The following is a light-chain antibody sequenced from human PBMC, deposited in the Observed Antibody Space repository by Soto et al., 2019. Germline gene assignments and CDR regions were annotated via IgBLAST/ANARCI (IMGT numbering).Light chain of an antibody. Sequence: EIVMTQSPAALSVSPGERATLSCRASHSVSSNLAWYQQKPGQAPRLLMYRASTRASGIPARFSGSGSGTEFTLTISSLQSEDFAIYYCQQYNNWPRTCGQGTKVEIK. J-gene: IGKJ1*01. CDR1: HSVSSN. CDR3: QQYNNWPRT. CDR2: RAS. V-gene: IGKV3-15*01.